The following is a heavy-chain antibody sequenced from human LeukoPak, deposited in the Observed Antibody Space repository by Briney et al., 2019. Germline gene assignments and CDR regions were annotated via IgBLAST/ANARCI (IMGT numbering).Heavy chain of an antibody. CDR1: GFRFSEYY. V-gene: IGHV3-11*01. D-gene: IGHD6-13*01. J-gene: IGHJ5*02. CDR2: ISSSRTTI. Sequence: GGSLRLSCAASGFRFSEYYMSWIRQAPGKGLEWISYISSSRTTIYYADSVKGRFTISRDNANNPLYLQMNSLRAEDTAVYYCARHMSQSIAAAETWGLGTLVTVSS. CDR3: ARHMSQSIAAAET.